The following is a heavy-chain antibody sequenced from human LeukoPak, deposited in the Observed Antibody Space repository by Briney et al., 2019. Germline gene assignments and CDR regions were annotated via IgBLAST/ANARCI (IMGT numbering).Heavy chain of an antibody. J-gene: IGHJ4*02. Sequence: SVKVSCKASGGTFSSYAISWVRQAPGQGLEWMGRIIPIFGTANYAQKFQGRVTITTDESTSTAYMELSSLRSEDTAVYYCARDRGWYLGLYYFDYWGQGTLVTVSS. CDR2: IIPIFGTA. V-gene: IGHV1-69*05. CDR1: GGTFSSYA. D-gene: IGHD6-19*01. CDR3: ARDRGWYLGLYYFDY.